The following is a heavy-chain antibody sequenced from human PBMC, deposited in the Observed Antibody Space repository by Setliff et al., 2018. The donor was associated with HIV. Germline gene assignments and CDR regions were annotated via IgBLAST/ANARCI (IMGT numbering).Heavy chain of an antibody. CDR3: ARAESGDYLHYFDS. J-gene: IGHJ4*02. D-gene: IGHD4-17*01. CDR1: GYTFTGYY. V-gene: IGHV1-2*02. CDR2: INPNSGAT. Sequence: ASVKVSCKSSGYTFTGYYIHWVRQAPGQGLEWMGWINPNSGATDYAQNFLGRVTMARDTSSDTAYMDLNGLNSDDTAMYFCARAESGDYLHYFDSWGQGTLVTVSS.